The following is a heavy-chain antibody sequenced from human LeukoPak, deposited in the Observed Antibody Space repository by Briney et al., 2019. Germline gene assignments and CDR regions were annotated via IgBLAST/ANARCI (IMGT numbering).Heavy chain of an antibody. J-gene: IGHJ4*02. CDR1: GFTFSSYG. D-gene: IGHD4-17*01. CDR2: IRYDGSTK. Sequence: GGSLRLSCAASGFTFSSYGMHWVRQVPGKGLEWVAFIRYDGSTKFYTDSVKGRFAISRDNSKNTLSLQMNSLRTEDTAVYYCAALHTGTFVDYWGQGTLVTVSS. CDR3: AALHTGTFVDY. V-gene: IGHV3-30*02.